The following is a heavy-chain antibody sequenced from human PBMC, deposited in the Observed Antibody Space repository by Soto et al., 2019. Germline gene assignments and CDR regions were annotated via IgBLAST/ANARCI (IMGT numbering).Heavy chain of an antibody. CDR1: GGSMRNYF. D-gene: IGHD5-18*01. J-gene: IGHJ4*02. CDR3: ARDIRGYSRAFDY. CDR2: IYSSGST. Sequence: SETLSLTCTVSGGSMRNYFWTWIRQPPGKGLEWIGYIYSSGSTNYNPSLKSRVTISLDTSSNQFSLKLTSVTAADTAVYYCARDIRGYSRAFDYWGQGTLVTVSS. V-gene: IGHV4-59*01.